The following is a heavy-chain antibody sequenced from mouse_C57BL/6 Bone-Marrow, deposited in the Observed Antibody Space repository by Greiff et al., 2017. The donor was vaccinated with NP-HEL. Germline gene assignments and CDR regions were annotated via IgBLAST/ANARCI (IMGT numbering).Heavy chain of an antibody. V-gene: IGHV1-52*01. CDR3: ARWGVLWLPYFDY. J-gene: IGHJ2*01. CDR2: IDPSDSET. Sequence: QVQLQQPGAELVRPGSSVKLSCKASGYTFTSYWMHWVKQRPIQGLEWIGNIDPSDSETHYNQKFKDKATLTVDKSSSTAYMQLSSLTSEDSAVYYCARWGVLWLPYFDYWGQGTTLTVSS. D-gene: IGHD2-2*01. CDR1: GYTFTSYW.